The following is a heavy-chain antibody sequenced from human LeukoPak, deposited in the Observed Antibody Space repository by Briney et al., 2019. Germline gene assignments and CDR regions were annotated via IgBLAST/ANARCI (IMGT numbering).Heavy chain of an antibody. V-gene: IGHV4-39*02. D-gene: IGHD3-10*01. J-gene: IGHJ6*03. CDR2: IYYSGST. CDR1: GGSISSSSYY. CDR3: ARDKGFGELAGYMDV. Sequence: SETLSLTCTVSGGSISSSSYYWGWIRQPPGKGLGWIGSIYYSGSTYYNPSLKSRVTISVDTSKNQFSLKLSSVTAADTAVYYCARDKGFGELAGYMDVWGKGTTVTVSS.